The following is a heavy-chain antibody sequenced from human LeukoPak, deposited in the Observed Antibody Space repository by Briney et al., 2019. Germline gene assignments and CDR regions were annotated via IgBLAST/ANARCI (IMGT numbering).Heavy chain of an antibody. V-gene: IGHV3-30*02. J-gene: IGHJ6*03. CDR1: GFTFSSYG. Sequence: GGSLRLSCAASGFTFSSYGMHWVRQAPGKGLEWVAFIRYDGSNKYYADSVKGRFTISRDISKNTLYLQMNSLRAEDTAVYYCARVLSGRGSLYDYYYYMDVWGKGTTVTISS. CDR2: IRYDGSNK. CDR3: ARVLSGRGSLYDYYYYMDV. D-gene: IGHD3-10*01.